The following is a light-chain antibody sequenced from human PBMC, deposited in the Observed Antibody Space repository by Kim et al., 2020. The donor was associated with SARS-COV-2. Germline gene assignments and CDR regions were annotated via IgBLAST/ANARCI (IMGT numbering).Light chain of an antibody. CDR3: QKYDSAPWT. CDR1: QVIHNY. Sequence: GDRVTITCRASQVIHNYLAWYQQKPGKAPTVLIYGASTLHSGIPSRFSGSGSGTEFTLTISSLQPEDVGTYYCQKYDSAPWTFGDGTKVDIK. CDR2: GAS. V-gene: IGKV1-27*01. J-gene: IGKJ1*01.